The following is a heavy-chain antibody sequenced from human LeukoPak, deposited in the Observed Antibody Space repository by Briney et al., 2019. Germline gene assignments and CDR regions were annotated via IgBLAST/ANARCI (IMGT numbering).Heavy chain of an antibody. CDR2: ISWNTGSI. CDR1: GFTFNDYA. D-gene: IGHD5-18*01. CDR3: AKGSGYSYGPSFDY. V-gene: IGHV3-9*03. J-gene: IGHJ4*02. Sequence: GGSLRLSCAASGFTFNDYAMHWVRQAPGKGLEWVSGISWNTGSIGYADSVKGRFTISRNNAKNSLYLQMNSLRAEDMALYYCAKGSGYSYGPSFDYWGQGTLVTVSS.